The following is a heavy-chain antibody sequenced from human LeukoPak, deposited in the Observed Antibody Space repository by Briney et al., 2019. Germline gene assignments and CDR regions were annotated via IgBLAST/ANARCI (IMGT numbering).Heavy chain of an antibody. CDR2: IYYSGST. Sequence: SETLSLTCTVSGGSISSYYWNWIRQPPGKGLEWIGYIYYSGSTNYNPSLKSRVTISVDTSKNQFSLKLSSVTAADTAVYYCARTMIVVALNWFDPWGQGTLVTVSS. V-gene: IGHV4-59*08. D-gene: IGHD3-22*01. CDR1: GGSISSYY. CDR3: ARTMIVVALNWFDP. J-gene: IGHJ5*02.